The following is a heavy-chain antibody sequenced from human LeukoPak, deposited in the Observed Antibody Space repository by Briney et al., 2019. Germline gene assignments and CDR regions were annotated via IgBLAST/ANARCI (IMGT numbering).Heavy chain of an antibody. Sequence: PGGSLRLSCAASGFTFSSYSMNWVRQAPGKGLEWVSGISGSGGSTYHADSVKGRFTISRDNSKNTLYLQMNSLRAEDTAVYYCAKGRDYDLFDPWGQGTLVTVSS. J-gene: IGHJ5*02. CDR3: AKGRDYDLFDP. V-gene: IGHV3-23*01. CDR2: ISGSGGST. CDR1: GFTFSSYS. D-gene: IGHD5-12*01.